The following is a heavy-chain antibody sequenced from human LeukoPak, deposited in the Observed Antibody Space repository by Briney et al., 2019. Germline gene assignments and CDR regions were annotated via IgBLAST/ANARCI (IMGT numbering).Heavy chain of an antibody. CDR2: INPSGGST. J-gene: IGHJ3*02. V-gene: IGHV1-46*01. CDR3: ARAGDVVVPAAIAGMAFDI. Sequence: ASVKVSCRASGYTFTSYYMHWVRQAPGQGLEWMGIINPSGGSTSYAQKFQGRVTMTRDTSTSTVYMELSRLRSDDTAVYYCARAGDVVVPAAIAGMAFDIWGQGTMVTVSS. D-gene: IGHD2-2*02. CDR1: GYTFTSYY.